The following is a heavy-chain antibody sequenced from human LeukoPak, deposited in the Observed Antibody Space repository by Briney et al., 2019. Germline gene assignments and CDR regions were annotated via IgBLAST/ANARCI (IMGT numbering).Heavy chain of an antibody. V-gene: IGHV3-11*04. D-gene: IGHD1-1*01. J-gene: IGHJ4*02. CDR3: AKDISTRVGTAHFDY. CDR2: ISSGGSIT. Sequence: PGRSLRLSCAASGFIFSDHHMSWVRLAPGKGLEWVSYISSGGSITYYADSVKGRFTISRDNAKNSVYMQMNSLRAEDTAVYYCAKDISTRVGTAHFDYWGQGTLVTVSS. CDR1: GFIFSDHH.